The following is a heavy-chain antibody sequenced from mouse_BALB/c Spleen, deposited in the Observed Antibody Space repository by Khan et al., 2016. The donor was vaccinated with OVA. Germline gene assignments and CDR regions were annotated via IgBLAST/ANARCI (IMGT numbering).Heavy chain of an antibody. V-gene: IGHV9-3-1*01. CDR1: GYTFTDYG. CDR2: INTYIGEP. J-gene: IGHJ3*01. CDR3: TRAPTWFAY. Sequence: QIQLVQSGPELKKPGETVKISCKASGYTFTDYGMNWVKQTPGKGLKWMGYINTYIGEPTYADDFKGRFAFSLETSASTAYLHINNLKNEDTATXICTRAPTWFAYWGQGTLVTVSA.